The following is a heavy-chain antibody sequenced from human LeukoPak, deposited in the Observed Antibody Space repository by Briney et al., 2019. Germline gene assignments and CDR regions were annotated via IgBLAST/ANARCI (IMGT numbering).Heavy chain of an antibody. V-gene: IGHV3-74*01. CDR3: VVVVEPPDSDGFDV. J-gene: IGHJ3*01. D-gene: IGHD1-14*01. Sequence: GGSLRLSCAASGFTFGNSWVHWVRHAPGKGLVWVSLINADGSNTTYADSVKSRFTISRDNARNTLSLQMNSLTIEDTAMYYCVVVVEPPDSDGFDVWGQGTMITVSS. CDR2: INADGSNT. CDR1: GFTFGNSW.